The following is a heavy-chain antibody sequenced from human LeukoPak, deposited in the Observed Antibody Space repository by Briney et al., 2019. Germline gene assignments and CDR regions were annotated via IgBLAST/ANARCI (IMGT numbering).Heavy chain of an antibody. CDR3: AKDNLDFWSGDHYFDY. V-gene: IGHV3-23*01. J-gene: IGHJ4*02. CDR1: GFTFSTHA. Sequence: GGSLRLSCAASGFTFSTHAMSWVRQAPGKGLEWVSGISGSGGTTYYADSVKGRFTISRDNSKNTLYLQMNSLRAEDTALYYCAKDNLDFWSGDHYFDYWGQGTLVTVSS. D-gene: IGHD3-3*01. CDR2: ISGSGGTT.